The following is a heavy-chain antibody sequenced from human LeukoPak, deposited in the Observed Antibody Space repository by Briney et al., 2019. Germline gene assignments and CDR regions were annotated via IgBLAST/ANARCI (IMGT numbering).Heavy chain of an antibody. J-gene: IGHJ6*02. CDR3: ARAYCGGDCYPYYYYGMDV. Sequence: ASVKVSCKASGYAFTSYGISWVRQAPGQGLEWMGWISAYNGNTNYAQKLQGRVTMTTDTSTSTAYMELRGLRSDDTAVYYCARAYCGGDCYPYYYYGMDVWGQGTTVTVSS. CDR2: ISAYNGNT. D-gene: IGHD2-21*02. V-gene: IGHV1-18*01. CDR1: GYAFTSYG.